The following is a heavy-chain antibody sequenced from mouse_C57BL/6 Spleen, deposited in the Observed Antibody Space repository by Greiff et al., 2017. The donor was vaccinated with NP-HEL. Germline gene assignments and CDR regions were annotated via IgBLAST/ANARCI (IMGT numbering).Heavy chain of an antibody. D-gene: IGHD2-2*01. CDR3: TTGLRRGYYGV. Sequence: EVKLMESGAELVRPGASVKLSCTASGFNITDYYMHWVKQRPEQGLEWIGRIDPEDGDTEYAAKFQGKATMTADTSSNTAYLQLSSLTAEDTAVYYCTTGLRRGYYGVWGTGTTVTVSS. CDR2: IDPEDGDT. V-gene: IGHV14-1*01. J-gene: IGHJ1*03. CDR1: GFNITDYY.